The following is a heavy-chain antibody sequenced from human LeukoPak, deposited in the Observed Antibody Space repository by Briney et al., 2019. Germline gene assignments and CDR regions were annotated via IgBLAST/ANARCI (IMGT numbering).Heavy chain of an antibody. CDR1: GGSISSNSHS. D-gene: IGHD4-17*01. CDR3: ARHGGDYRNYFDY. V-gene: IGHV4-39*01. CDR2: IFYSESP. Sequence: SETLSLTCTVSGGSISSNSHSWGWVRQPPGKGLEWVATIFYSESPHYNPSLKSRVTISMDTSKNQFSLKVSSVTAADTAVYYCARHGGDYRNYFDYWGQGTLVTVSS. J-gene: IGHJ4*02.